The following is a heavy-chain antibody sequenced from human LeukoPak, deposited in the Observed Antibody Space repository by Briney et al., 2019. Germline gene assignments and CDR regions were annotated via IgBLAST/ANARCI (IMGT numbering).Heavy chain of an antibody. CDR3: ARRDISSGWSFDY. D-gene: IGHD6-19*01. CDR2: IYYSGST. CDR1: GGSISSSSYY. J-gene: IGHJ4*02. V-gene: IGHV4-39*07. Sequence: SETLSLTCTVSGGSISSSSYYWGWIRQPPGKGLEWIGIIYYSGSTYYNPSLKSRLTISVDTSKNQFSLTIRSVTAADTAVYYCARRDISSGWSFDYWGQGTLVTVSS.